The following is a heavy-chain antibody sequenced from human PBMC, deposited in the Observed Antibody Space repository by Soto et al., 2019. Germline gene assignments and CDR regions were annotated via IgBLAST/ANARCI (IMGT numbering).Heavy chain of an antibody. CDR2: IYWDDDK. CDR1: GFSLSTNGEG. V-gene: IGHV2-5*02. CDR3: AHRRPGRMWFDR. J-gene: IGHJ5*02. Sequence: QITLKESCPTLVKPTQTLTLTCTFSGFSLSTNGEGVGWIRQPPGKALEWLALIYWDDDKRYSPSLKSRLTITKDTSKNQVVLTMTNMDPVDPATYYCAHRRPGRMWFDRWGQGTQVTVSS.